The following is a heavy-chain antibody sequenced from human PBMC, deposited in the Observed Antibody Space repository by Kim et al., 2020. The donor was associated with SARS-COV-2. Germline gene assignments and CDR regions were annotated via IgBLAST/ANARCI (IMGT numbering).Heavy chain of an antibody. Sequence: QKFQGRVTMTRNTSISTAYMELSSLRSEDTAVYYCARMRGDHSSGRAWDYWGQGTLVTVSS. J-gene: IGHJ4*02. D-gene: IGHD6-19*01. CDR3: ARMRGDHSSGRAWDY. V-gene: IGHV1-8*01.